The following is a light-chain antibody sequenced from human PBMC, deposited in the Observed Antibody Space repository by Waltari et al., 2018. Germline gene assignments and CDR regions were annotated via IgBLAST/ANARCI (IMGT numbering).Light chain of an antibody. CDR1: QSSRSW. J-gene: IGKJ4*01. V-gene: IGKV1-5*03. CDR3: QQYNSYSPLT. Sequence: DIKMTQSPSTLSASVGDRVTITCRASQSSRSWLAWYQQKPGKAPKLLIYKASSLESGVPSRFSGSGSGTEFTLTISSLQPDDLATYYCQQYNSYSPLTFGGGTKVEMK. CDR2: KAS.